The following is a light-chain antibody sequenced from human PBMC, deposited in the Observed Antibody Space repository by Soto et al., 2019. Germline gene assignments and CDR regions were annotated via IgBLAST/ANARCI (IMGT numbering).Light chain of an antibody. CDR2: GAS. CDR1: RVVGNTS. V-gene: IGKV3-20*01. CDR3: QQYGSSGT. J-gene: IGKJ1*01. Sequence: EIVLTQSPATLPWSPGERAPLSCGPSRVVGNTSLAGYQQKPGQAPRLLIYGASNRATGIPDRFSGSGSGTDFTLTISRLEPEDFAVYYCQQYGSSGTFGQGTKVEIK.